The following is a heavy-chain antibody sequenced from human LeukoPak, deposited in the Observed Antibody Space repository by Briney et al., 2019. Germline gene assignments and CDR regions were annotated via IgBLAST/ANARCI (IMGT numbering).Heavy chain of an antibody. CDR3: ASYSGWYPQVFDY. V-gene: IGHV4-59*08. CDR1: GGSISSYY. CDR2: IYYSGST. D-gene: IGHD6-19*01. J-gene: IGHJ4*02. Sequence: PSETLSLTCTVSGGSISSYYWSWIRQPPGKGLEWIGYIYYSGSTNYNPSLKSRVTISVDTSKNQFSLKLSSVTAADTAVYYCASYSGWYPQVFDYWGQGTLVTVSS.